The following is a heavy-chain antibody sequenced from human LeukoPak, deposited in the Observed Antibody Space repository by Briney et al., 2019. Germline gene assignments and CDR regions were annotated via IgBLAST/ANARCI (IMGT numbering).Heavy chain of an antibody. CDR3: ARSPGGGFDI. Sequence: SETLSLTCTVSGGSITNFYGGWIRQSPGKGLELIGYIYYSGTTNYSPSLKSRVSISVDTSKKQFSLKLCSVTAADTAVYYCARSPGGGFDIWGQGTMVTVSS. CDR2: IYYSGTT. D-gene: IGHD2-15*01. V-gene: IGHV4-59*01. J-gene: IGHJ3*02. CDR1: GGSITNFY.